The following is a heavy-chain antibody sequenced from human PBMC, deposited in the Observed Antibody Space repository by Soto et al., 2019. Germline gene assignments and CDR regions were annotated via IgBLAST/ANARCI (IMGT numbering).Heavy chain of an antibody. CDR2: ISPYNGNT. CDR1: GYTFTSYG. CDR3: ARDRRYNWNYGWVDP. D-gene: IGHD1-7*01. V-gene: IGHV1-18*01. J-gene: IGHJ5*02. Sequence: QVQLVQSGAEVKKPGASVKVSCKASGYTFTSYGISWVRQAPGQGLEWMGWISPYNGNTNYAQNLQGRVTMTTDTSTSTAYMELRSLRSDDTAVDYCARDRRYNWNYGWVDPWGQGTLVTVSS.